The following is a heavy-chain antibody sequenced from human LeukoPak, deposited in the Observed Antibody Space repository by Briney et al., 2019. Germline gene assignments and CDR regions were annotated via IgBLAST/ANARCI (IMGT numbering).Heavy chain of an antibody. V-gene: IGHV5-51*01. Sequence: GESLKISRKRSGYSFTIYWIGRVRHMPGKSLEWMGLIYPGDSDTRYSPSFQGQVTISADKSISNAYLQWSSLKAWDTAMYCCARPTLGYCSGGSCYDYWGEGTLVTVSS. J-gene: IGHJ4*02. CDR2: IYPGDSDT. CDR3: ARPTLGYCSGGSCYDY. D-gene: IGHD2-15*01. CDR1: GYSFTIYW.